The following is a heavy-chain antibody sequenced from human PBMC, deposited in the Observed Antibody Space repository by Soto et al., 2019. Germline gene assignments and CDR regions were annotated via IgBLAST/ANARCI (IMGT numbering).Heavy chain of an antibody. V-gene: IGHV3-33*01. CDR3: ARDRVRGVIITSGWFDP. CDR2: IWYDGSNK. CDR1: GFTFSSYG. D-gene: IGHD3-10*01. Sequence: QVQLVESGGGVVQPGRSLRLSCAASGFTFSSYGMHWVRQAPGKGLEWVAVIWYDGSNKYYADSVKGRFTISRDNSKNTLYLQMNRLRAEDTAVYYCARDRVRGVIITSGWFDPWGQGTLVTVSS. J-gene: IGHJ5*02.